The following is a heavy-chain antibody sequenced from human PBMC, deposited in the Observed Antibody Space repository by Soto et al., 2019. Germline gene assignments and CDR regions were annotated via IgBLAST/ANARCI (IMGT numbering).Heavy chain of an antibody. CDR1: GFSFSSYW. V-gene: IGHV3-7*01. J-gene: IGHJ3*02. CDR2: MNQGGSEI. D-gene: IGHD2-2*01. Sequence: EVQLVESVGGLVQSGGSLRLSCGASGFSFSSYWMSWVRQAPGKGLEWVANMNQGGSEINYVDSVRGRFTISRDNAKNLLYLQMNSLRVEDTAVYHCARDRGYSTFDIWGQGTMVTVSS. CDR3: ARDRGYSTFDI.